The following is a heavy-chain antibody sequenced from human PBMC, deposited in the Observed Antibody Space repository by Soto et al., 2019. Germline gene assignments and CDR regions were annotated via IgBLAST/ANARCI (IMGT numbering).Heavy chain of an antibody. CDR1: GDSISGGASF. CDR3: EKLSCTSSTCYFXGWFEP. J-gene: IGHJ5*02. CDR2: FYYSGSS. D-gene: IGHD2-15*01. Sequence: SETLSLTCTVSGDSISGGASFWSWIRQPPGKGLEWIAKFYYSGSSYYNPSLKSRLTISVDTTKNQFPLQLKSMTAADTAVYYCEKLSCTSSTCYFXGWFEPCGQGTXVXV. V-gene: IGHV4-30-4*01.